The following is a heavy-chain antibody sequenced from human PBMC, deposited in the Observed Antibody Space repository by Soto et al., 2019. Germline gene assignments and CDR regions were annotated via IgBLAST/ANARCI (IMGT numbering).Heavy chain of an antibody. CDR2: INSDGSST. D-gene: IGHD6-19*01. CDR1: GFTFSSYW. V-gene: IGHV3-74*01. J-gene: IGHJ4*02. CDR3: VVAVAGPMAIGY. Sequence: EVQLVESGGGLVQPGGSLRLSCAASGFTFSSYWMHWVRQAPGKGLVWVSRINSDGSSTSYADSVKGRFTISRDNAPNMLYRQMIILRAEDTFLYYWVVAVAGPMAIGYWGQGTVVTVS.